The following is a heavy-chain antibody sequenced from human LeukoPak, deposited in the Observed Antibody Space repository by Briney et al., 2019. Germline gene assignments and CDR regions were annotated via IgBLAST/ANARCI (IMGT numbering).Heavy chain of an antibody. CDR1: GFTFSSYW. Sequence: GGSLRLSCAASGFTFSSYWMHWVRQAPGKGLVWVSRINTDGSTTNYEDSVKGRFTTSRDNAKNTLYLQMNSLTAEDTAMYYCARDETFDIWGQGTMVTVSS. CDR3: ARDETFDI. J-gene: IGHJ3*02. CDR2: INTDGSTT. V-gene: IGHV3-74*01.